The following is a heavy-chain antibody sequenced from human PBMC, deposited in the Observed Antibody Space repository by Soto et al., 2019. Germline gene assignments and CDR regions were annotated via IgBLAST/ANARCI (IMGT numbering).Heavy chain of an antibody. V-gene: IGHV7-4-1*01. CDR2: INTNTRNP. Sequence: PSVKFSCKASGYTFTSYALNWVRQAPGQGLEWMGWINTNTRNPTYAQGFTGRIVFSLDTSVSTAYLQICILKAEDTAVYYCARDGPGLRFLEWLTIPPNWFDAWGQGTLVTVSS. CDR1: GYTFTSYA. CDR3: ARDGPGLRFLEWLTIPPNWFDA. J-gene: IGHJ5*02. D-gene: IGHD3-3*01.